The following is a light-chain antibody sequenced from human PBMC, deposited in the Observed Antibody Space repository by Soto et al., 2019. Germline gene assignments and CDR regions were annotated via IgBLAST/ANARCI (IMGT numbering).Light chain of an antibody. V-gene: IGLV1-47*01. CDR3: AAWDDSLSGVV. CDR1: SSNIGSNY. CDR2: RND. J-gene: IGLJ2*01. Sequence: QSVLTQPPSASGTPGQRVTISCSGSSSNIGSNYVYWYQQLAGTAPKLLLHRNDQRPSGVSDRFSDSKSGTSASLAISGLRSEDEADYYCAAWDDSLSGVVFGGGTKLTVL.